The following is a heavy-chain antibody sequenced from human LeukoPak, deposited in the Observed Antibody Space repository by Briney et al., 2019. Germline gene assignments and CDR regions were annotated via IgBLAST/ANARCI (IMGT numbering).Heavy chain of an antibody. CDR3: AREGEPYISTGGSDY. V-gene: IGHV3-74*01. J-gene: IGHJ4*02. D-gene: IGHD1-14*01. CDR1: GFTFSSYW. CDR2: INSDGSST. Sequence: GGSMRLSCAASGFTFSSYWMHWVRQAPGKGLVWVSRINSDGSSTSYADPVKGRFTISRDNAWNTLYLQMNDLGAEDTAVYYCAREGEPYISTGGSDYWGQGTLVTVSS.